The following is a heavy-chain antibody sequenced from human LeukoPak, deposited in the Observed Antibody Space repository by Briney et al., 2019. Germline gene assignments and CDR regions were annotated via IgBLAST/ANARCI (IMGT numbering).Heavy chain of an antibody. V-gene: IGHV4-39*07. CDR3: ARGPLEGDYGRDY. D-gene: IGHD4-17*01. J-gene: IGHJ4*02. CDR2: IYYSGNT. CDR1: GGSISSSNYY. Sequence: TSETLSLTCTVSGGSISSSNYYWGWIRQPPGKGLEWIGNIYYSGNTYYNPSLKSRVTISVDTSKNQFSLKLSSVTAADTAVYYCARGPLEGDYGRDYWGQGTLVTVSS.